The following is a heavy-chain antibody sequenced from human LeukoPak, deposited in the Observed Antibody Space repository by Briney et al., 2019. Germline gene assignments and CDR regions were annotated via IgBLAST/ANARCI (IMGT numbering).Heavy chain of an antibody. Sequence: GGSLRLSCAASGFTYSRYAMSWVRQAPGKGLEWVSAISGSGGSIYYADSVKGRFTISRDNSKNTLYLQMNSLRAKDTAVYYCAKDRVPLGIGYWGQGTLVTVSS. CDR2: ISGSGGSI. CDR3: AKDRVPLGIGY. J-gene: IGHJ4*02. V-gene: IGHV3-23*01. CDR1: GFTYSRYA. D-gene: IGHD2-2*01.